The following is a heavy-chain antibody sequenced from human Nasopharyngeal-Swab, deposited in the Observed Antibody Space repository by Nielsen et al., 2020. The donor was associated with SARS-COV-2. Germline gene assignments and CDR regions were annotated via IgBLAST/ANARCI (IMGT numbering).Heavy chain of an antibody. CDR1: GFTFSSSE. Sequence: EGSLRLSCAASGFTFSSSEMTWVRQAPGKGLEWVSYISSSGNTMYYADSVKGRFTISRDNAKNSLYLQMNSLRAEDTAVYYCARGPGGSYFDSWGQGTLVTVSS. CDR2: ISSSGNTM. D-gene: IGHD1-26*01. V-gene: IGHV3-48*03. J-gene: IGHJ4*02. CDR3: ARGPGGSYFDS.